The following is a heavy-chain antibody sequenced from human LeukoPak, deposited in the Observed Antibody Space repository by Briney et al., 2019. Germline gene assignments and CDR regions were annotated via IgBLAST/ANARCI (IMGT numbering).Heavy chain of an antibody. CDR2: ISNNGGYT. Sequence: GGSLRLSCAASGFTFSSSAMSWVRQAPGKGLEWVSAISNNGGYTYYADSVQGRFTISRDNSKSTLYLQMNSLRAEDTALYHCARNNGMDVWGQGTTVIVSS. J-gene: IGHJ6*02. CDR1: GFTFSSSA. CDR3: ARNNGMDV. V-gene: IGHV3-23*01.